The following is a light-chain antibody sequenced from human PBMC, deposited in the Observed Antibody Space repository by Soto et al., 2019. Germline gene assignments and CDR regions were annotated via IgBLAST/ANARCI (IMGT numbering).Light chain of an antibody. V-gene: IGLV2-23*01. Sequence: QSALTQPASVSGSPGQSITVSCTGTSGDVGSYNLVSWYQHHPGKAPKLMIYEASKRPSGVSNRFSGSKSGNTASLTISGLQAEDEADYYCCSYGGSMNGLFGGGTKLTVL. J-gene: IGLJ3*02. CDR1: SGDVGSYNL. CDR3: CSYGGSMNGL. CDR2: EAS.